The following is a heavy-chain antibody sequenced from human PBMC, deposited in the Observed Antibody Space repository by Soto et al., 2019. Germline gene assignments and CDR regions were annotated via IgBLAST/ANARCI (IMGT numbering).Heavy chain of an antibody. CDR2: IYSGGST. J-gene: IGHJ5*02. Sequence: PGGSLRLSCVASGLTFTTYWMTWVRQAPGTGLEWVSVIYSGGSTYYADSVKGRFTISRDTSKNTLYLEMNSLRAEDPAVYYCARAGGCDGFACNNLFDPWGQGTLVTVSS. D-gene: IGHD2-21*01. CDR1: GLTFTTYW. V-gene: IGHV3-53*01. CDR3: ARAGGCDGFACNNLFDP.